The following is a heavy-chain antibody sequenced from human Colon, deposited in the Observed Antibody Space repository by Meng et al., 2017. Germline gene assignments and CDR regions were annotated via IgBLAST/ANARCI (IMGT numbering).Heavy chain of an antibody. CDR2: VTYDGTKQ. CDR3: AKEWSSSYAYYDA. D-gene: IGHD2-21*01. Sequence: VTLVQSGGVVVQPGTSLRLSCSASGFNFRELGLHWVRQAPGKGLEWVAAVTYDGTKQYYADSVKSRFIISRDNSDNTLYLQMGSLKPDDTAIYYCAKEWSSSYAYYDAWGQGTLVTVSS. V-gene: IGHV3-30*04. J-gene: IGHJ5*01. CDR1: GFNFRELG.